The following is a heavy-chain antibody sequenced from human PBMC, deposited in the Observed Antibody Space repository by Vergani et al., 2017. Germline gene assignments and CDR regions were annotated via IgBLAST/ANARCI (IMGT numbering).Heavy chain of an antibody. CDR1: GYSFTSYW. CDR3: ARVPGRYSSSHGWFDP. V-gene: IGHV5-51*01. D-gene: IGHD6-13*01. CDR2: IYPGDSDT. J-gene: IGHJ5*02. Sequence: EVQLVQSGAEVKKPGESLKISCKGSGYSFTSYWIGWVRQMPGKGLEWMGIIYPGDSDTRYSPSFQGQVTISADKSISTAYPQWSSLKASDTAMYYCARVPGRYSSSHGWFDPWGQGTLVTVSS.